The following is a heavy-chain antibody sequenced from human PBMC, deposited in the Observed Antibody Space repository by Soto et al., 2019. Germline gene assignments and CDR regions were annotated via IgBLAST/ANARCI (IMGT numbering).Heavy chain of an antibody. CDR3: AREGRQWLLPRDS. CDR2: IYHSGTT. Sequence: QVQLQESGPGLVKPSGTLSLTCAVSGGSISSSNWWSWVRQPPGKGLEWIGEIYHSGTTNYNPSLXXRXXLSVDKSKNQFSLKLTSVTVADTAVYYCAREGRQWLLPRDSWGQGILVTVSS. D-gene: IGHD6-19*01. V-gene: IGHV4-4*02. CDR1: GGSISSSNW. J-gene: IGHJ4*02.